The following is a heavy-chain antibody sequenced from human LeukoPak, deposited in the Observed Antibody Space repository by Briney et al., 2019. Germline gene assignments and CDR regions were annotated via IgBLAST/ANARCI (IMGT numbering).Heavy chain of an antibody. CDR2: IYYSGST. J-gene: IGHJ3*02. Sequence: SETLSLTCTVSGVSISSYYWIWIRQPPGKGLECITYIYYSGSTNYNPSLKSRVTISVDTSKTQFSLMLSSVTAADTAVYYCARQPGGTAAFDIWGQGTMVTVSS. V-gene: IGHV4-59*08. CDR1: GVSISSYY. CDR3: ARQPGGTAAFDI. D-gene: IGHD1-14*01.